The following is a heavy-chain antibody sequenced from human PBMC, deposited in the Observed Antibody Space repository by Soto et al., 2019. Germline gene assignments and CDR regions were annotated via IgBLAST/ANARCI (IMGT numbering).Heavy chain of an antibody. J-gene: IGHJ6*02. CDR1: GGSISSYY. V-gene: IGHV4-4*07. D-gene: IGHD3-3*01. Sequence: SETLSLTCTVSGGSISSYYWSWIRQPAGKGLEWIGRIYTSGSTNYNPSLKSRVTMSVDTSKNQFSLKLSSVTAADTAVYYCARAVEPNRYDFWSGYSGMDVWGQGTTVTVSS. CDR2: IYTSGST. CDR3: ARAVEPNRYDFWSGYSGMDV.